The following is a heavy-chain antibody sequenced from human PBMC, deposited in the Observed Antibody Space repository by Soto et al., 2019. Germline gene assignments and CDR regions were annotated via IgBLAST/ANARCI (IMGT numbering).Heavy chain of an antibody. Sequence: QVQLQESDPGLVKPSETLSLTCTVSGGSVSSGSYYWSWIRQPPGKGLEWIGYIYYSGSTNYNPPLKSRVTISVDTSKSQFSLKLSSVTAADTAVYYCAREYKYQLLPTSNWFDPWGQGTLVTVSS. CDR3: AREYKYQLLPTSNWFDP. V-gene: IGHV4-61*01. CDR1: GGSVSSGSYY. D-gene: IGHD2-2*01. J-gene: IGHJ5*02. CDR2: IYYSGST.